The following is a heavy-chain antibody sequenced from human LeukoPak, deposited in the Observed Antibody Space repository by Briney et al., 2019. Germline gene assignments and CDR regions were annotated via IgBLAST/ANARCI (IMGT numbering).Heavy chain of an antibody. V-gene: IGHV1-2*02. CDR1: GYTFIGYY. CDR2: IHPNNGDT. D-gene: IGHD4-17*01. CDR3: AIHTGTNSFFDF. Sequence: ASVKVSCKTSGYTFIGYYLHWVRQAPGQGPEWMGWIHPNNGDTYYAQTFRGLVTMTRDTSISTAYMELSRLRSNDTAVYYCAIHTGTNSFFDFWGQGTLVTVSS. J-gene: IGHJ4*02.